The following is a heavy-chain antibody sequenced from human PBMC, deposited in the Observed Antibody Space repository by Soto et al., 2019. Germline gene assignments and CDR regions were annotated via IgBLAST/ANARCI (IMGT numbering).Heavy chain of an antibody. J-gene: IGHJ4*02. CDR3: ARDLRYYYDSSGYYGY. CDR2: IKQDGSEK. D-gene: IGHD3-22*01. V-gene: IGHV3-7*03. CDR1: GFTFSSYW. Sequence: PGGSLRLSCAASGFTFSSYWMSWVRQAPGKGLEWVANIKQDGSEKYYVDSVKGRFTISRDNAKNSLYLQMNSLRAEDTAVYYCARDLRYYYDSSGYYGYWGQGTLVTVSS.